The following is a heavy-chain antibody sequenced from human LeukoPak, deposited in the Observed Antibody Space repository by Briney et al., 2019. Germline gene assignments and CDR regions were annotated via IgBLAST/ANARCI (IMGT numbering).Heavy chain of an antibody. CDR3: ARDLGRWVVQWEFDY. J-gene: IGHJ4*02. CDR1: VVTFTSYS. CDR2: ISSSRNYI. Sequence: GGSLRLSCAASVVTFTSYSMNSVRHAPGKGVEWGSSISSSRNYIYYAGSVKGRFTISRDNAKTSLYLKMNSLRAEDTAVYYCARDLGRWVVQWEFDYWGQGTLVTVSS. V-gene: IGHV3-21*01. D-gene: IGHD1-26*01.